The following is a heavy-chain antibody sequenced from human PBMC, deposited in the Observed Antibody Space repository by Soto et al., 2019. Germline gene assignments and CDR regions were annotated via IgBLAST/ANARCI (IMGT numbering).Heavy chain of an antibody. J-gene: IGHJ4*02. CDR2: INTGSTII. Sequence: GGSLRLSCAVSGFPFRSHNMHWVRQAPGKGLEGVAYINTGSTIIYYADSVRGRFTISRDNAKNSLYLQMNSLRDEDTAVYYCARLVYSDPLDYWGQGTLVTVSS. CDR1: GFPFRSHN. V-gene: IGHV3-48*02. CDR3: ARLVYSDPLDY. D-gene: IGHD1-26*01.